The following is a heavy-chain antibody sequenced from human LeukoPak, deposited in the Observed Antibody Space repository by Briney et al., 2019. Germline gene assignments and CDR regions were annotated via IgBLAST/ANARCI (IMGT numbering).Heavy chain of an antibody. J-gene: IGHJ6*02. D-gene: IGHD5-12*01. CDR1: GFAFSSYE. Sequence: PGGSLRLSCAASGFAFSSYEMNWVRQAPGKGLEWVSYISSSGSTIYYADSVKGRFTISRDNAKNSLYLQMNSLRAEDTAVYYCARNSEWVATNGYGMDVWGQGTTVTVSS. CDR3: ARNSEWVATNGYGMDV. CDR2: ISSSGSTI. V-gene: IGHV3-48*03.